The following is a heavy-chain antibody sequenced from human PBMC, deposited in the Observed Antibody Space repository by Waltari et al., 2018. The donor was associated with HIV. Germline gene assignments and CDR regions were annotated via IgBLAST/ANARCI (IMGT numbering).Heavy chain of an antibody. CDR3: ARNRRNRYSRGYLDS. J-gene: IGHJ4*02. CDR1: VRSVTTSSYT. Sequence: QLQLPESGPGLVQPSETLSLTCTASVRSVTTSSYTWGRIRQPPGKALEWIASIYSSGASFNNPPLKTRVSRSVGTSKNQWPRMRTSMTAADTAVYYWARNRRNRYSRGYLDSWSQGTLVTVSS. D-gene: IGHD6-25*01. CDR2: IYSSGAS. V-gene: IGHV4-39*01.